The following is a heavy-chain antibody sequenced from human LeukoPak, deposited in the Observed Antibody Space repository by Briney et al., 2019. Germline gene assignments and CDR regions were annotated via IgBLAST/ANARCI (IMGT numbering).Heavy chain of an antibody. J-gene: IGHJ6*02. Sequence: SQTLSLTCAISGDSVSSNSAAWNWIRRSPSRGLEWLGRTYYRSKWYNDYAVSVKSRITINPDTSKNQFSLQLNSVTPEDTAVYYCARGAYCSSTSCSYYYYGMDVWGQGTTVTVSS. D-gene: IGHD2-2*01. V-gene: IGHV6-1*01. CDR3: ARGAYCSSTSCSYYYYGMDV. CDR1: GDSVSSNSAA. CDR2: TYYRSKWYN.